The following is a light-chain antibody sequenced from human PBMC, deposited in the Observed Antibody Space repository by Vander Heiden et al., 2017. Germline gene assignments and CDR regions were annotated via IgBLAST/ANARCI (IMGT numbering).Light chain of an antibody. CDR1: ALPKQY. CDR3: QSADSRGTYVV. Sequence: SYELTQPPSVSVSPGQTARIPCSGDALPKQYAYWYQQKPGQAPLLVMYKDSERPSGIPERFSGSSSGTTVTLTISGVQAEDEADYYCQSADSRGTYVVFGGGTKLTVL. CDR2: KDS. V-gene: IGLV3-25*03. J-gene: IGLJ2*01.